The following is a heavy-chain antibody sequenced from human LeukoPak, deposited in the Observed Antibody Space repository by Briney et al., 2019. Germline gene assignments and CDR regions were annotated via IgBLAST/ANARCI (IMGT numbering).Heavy chain of an antibody. D-gene: IGHD2-15*01. Sequence: GASVKVSCKASGYTFTSYGISWVRQAPGQGLEWMGWISAYNGNTNYAQKLQGRVTMTTDTSTSTAYMELRSLRSDDTAVYYCASTIVVVADFYYYYGMDVWGQGTTVTVSS. J-gene: IGHJ6*02. CDR2: ISAYNGNT. CDR3: ASTIVVVADFYYYYGMDV. V-gene: IGHV1-18*01. CDR1: GYTFTSYG.